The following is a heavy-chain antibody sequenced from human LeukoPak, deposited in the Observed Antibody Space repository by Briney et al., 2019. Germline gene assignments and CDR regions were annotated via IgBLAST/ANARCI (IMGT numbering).Heavy chain of an antibody. CDR2: IYYSGST. J-gene: IGHJ5*02. V-gene: IGHV4-30-4*08. Sequence: MSSETLSLTCTVSGGSISSGDYYWSWIRQPPGKGLEWIGYIYYSGSTYYNPSLKSRVTISVDTSKNQFSLKLSSVTAADTAVYYCARGSGFVTIFGVVNWFDPWGQGTLVTVSS. D-gene: IGHD3-3*01. CDR3: ARGSGFVTIFGVVNWFDP. CDR1: GGSISSGDYY.